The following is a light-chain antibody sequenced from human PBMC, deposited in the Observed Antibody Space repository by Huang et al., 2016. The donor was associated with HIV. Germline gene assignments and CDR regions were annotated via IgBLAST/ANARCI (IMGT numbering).Light chain of an antibody. V-gene: IGKV3-15*01. CDR2: SAY. Sequence: EIVMTQSPATLSVSPGERATLSCRASQSLSSHLAWFQQKPGQAPRLLIYSAYTRATGIPARFSGSGSGTEFTLTISSLQSEDFAVYYCQQYNNWPRTFGQGTKVEIK. CDR1: QSLSSH. CDR3: QQYNNWPRT. J-gene: IGKJ1*01.